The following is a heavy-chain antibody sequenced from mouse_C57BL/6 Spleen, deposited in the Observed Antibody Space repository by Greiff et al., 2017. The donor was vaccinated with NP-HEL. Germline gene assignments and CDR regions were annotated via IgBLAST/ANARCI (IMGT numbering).Heavy chain of an antibody. Sequence: EVKLVESGEGLVKPGGSLKLSCAASGFTFSSYAMSWVRQTPEKRLEWVAYISSGGDYIYYADTVKGRFTISRDNARNTLYLQMSSLKSEDTAMYYCTRLNWGHWYFDVWGTGTTVTVSS. D-gene: IGHD4-1*01. CDR3: TRLNWGHWYFDV. J-gene: IGHJ1*03. CDR1: GFTFSSYA. CDR2: ISSGGDYI. V-gene: IGHV5S21*01.